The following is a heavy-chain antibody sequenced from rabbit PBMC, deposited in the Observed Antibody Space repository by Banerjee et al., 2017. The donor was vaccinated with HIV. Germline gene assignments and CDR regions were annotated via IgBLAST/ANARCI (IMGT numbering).Heavy chain of an antibody. CDR1: GIDFSSYG. J-gene: IGHJ4*01. Sequence: QEQLVESGGGLVTLGGSLKLSCKASGIDFSSYGISWVRQAPGKGLELIGCVYTGSGSAWYANWAKGRFTISKTSSTTVTLQMTSLTDADTATYFCARLPGYTTVGPFNSWGPGTLVTVS. V-gene: IGHV1S45*01. CDR2: VYTGSGSA. CDR3: ARLPGYTTVGPFNS. D-gene: IGHD7-1*01.